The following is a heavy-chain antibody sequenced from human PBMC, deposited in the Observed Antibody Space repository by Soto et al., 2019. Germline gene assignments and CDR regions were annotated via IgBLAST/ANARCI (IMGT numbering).Heavy chain of an antibody. CDR1: GYTFTSYG. D-gene: IGHD1-26*01. CDR3: ARVVGALGHWFDP. Sequence: QVQLVQSGGEVKKPGASVKVSCKASGYTFTSYGISWVRQAPGQGLEWMGRISAYNGNTNYAQKLQGRVTMTTDTSTGTAYMERRSLRSDDTAVYYCARVVGALGHWFDPWGQGTLVTVSS. CDR2: ISAYNGNT. V-gene: IGHV1-18*01. J-gene: IGHJ5*02.